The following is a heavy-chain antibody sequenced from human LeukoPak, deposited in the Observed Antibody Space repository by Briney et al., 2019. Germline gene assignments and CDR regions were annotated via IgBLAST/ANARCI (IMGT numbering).Heavy chain of an antibody. J-gene: IGHJ4*02. D-gene: IGHD5-24*01. CDR3: ARDLEDGYNSYFDY. Sequence: GRSLRLSCAASGFTFSSYGMHWVRQAPGKGLEWVAVISYDGSNKYYADSVKGRFTISRDNSKNTLYLQMNSLRAEDTAVYYCARDLEDGYNSYFDYWGQGTLVTVSS. CDR1: GFTFSSYG. V-gene: IGHV3-30*03. CDR2: ISYDGSNK.